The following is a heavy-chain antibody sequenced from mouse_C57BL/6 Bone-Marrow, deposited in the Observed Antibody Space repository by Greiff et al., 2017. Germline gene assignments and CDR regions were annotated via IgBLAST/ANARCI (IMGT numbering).Heavy chain of an antibody. Sequence: VQLQQPGAELVKPGASVKLSCKASGYTFTSYWMHWVKQRPGQGLEWIGMIHPNSGSTNYNEKFKSKATLTVDKSSSTAYMQLSSLTSEDSAVYYCARSGDDYDSYAMDYWGQGTSVTVSS. CDR3: ARSGDDYDSYAMDY. CDR2: IHPNSGST. D-gene: IGHD2-4*01. V-gene: IGHV1-64*01. J-gene: IGHJ4*01. CDR1: GYTFTSYW.